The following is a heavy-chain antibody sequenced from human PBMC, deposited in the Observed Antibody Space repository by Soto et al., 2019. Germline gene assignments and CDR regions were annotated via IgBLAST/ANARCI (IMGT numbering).Heavy chain of an antibody. CDR2: IIPIFGTA. D-gene: IGHD3-10*01. J-gene: IGHJ6*02. V-gene: IGHV1-69*01. Sequence: QVQLVQSGAEVKKPGSSVKVSCKASGGTFSSYAISWVRQAPGQGLEWMGGIIPIFGTANYAQKFQGRVTITADESTSTAYMELSSLRSEDTAVYYCGRSRDYYGSGSYYWDYYYGMDVWGQGTTVTVSS. CDR1: GGTFSSYA. CDR3: GRSRDYYGSGSYYWDYYYGMDV.